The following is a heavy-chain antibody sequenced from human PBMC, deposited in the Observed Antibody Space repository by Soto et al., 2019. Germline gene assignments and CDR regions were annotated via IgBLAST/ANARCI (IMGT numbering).Heavy chain of an antibody. D-gene: IGHD4-17*01. V-gene: IGHV3-33*01. CDR2: IWYDGSNK. J-gene: IGHJ3*02. CDR3: ARDLSGDYGALDT. Sequence: QVQLVESGGGVVQPGRSLRLSCAASGFTFSSYGMHWARQGPGKGLEWVAVIWYDGSNKVYADSVKGRFNISKDNSKNTLYLQMNSLRAEDTAVYYCARDLSGDYGALDTWGQGTMVTVSS. CDR1: GFTFSSYG.